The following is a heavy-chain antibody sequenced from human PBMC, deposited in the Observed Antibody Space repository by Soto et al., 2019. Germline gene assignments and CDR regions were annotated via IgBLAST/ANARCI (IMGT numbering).Heavy chain of an antibody. D-gene: IGHD1-1*01. Sequence: GESLKISCKGSGYSFTSYWIGWVRQMPGKGLEWMGIIYPGDSDTRYSPSFQGQVTISADKSISTAYLQWSSLKASDTAMYYCARRGYNWNDLSYAFDIWGQGTMVTVSS. V-gene: IGHV5-51*01. J-gene: IGHJ3*02. CDR3: ARRGYNWNDLSYAFDI. CDR1: GYSFTSYW. CDR2: IYPGDSDT.